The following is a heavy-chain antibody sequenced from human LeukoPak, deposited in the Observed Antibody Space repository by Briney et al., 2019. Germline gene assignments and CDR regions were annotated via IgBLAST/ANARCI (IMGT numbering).Heavy chain of an antibody. CDR3: SRASKLREFFDY. CDR2: IRSKAYGGTA. D-gene: IGHD3-10*01. Sequence: PGGSLRLSCTASGFNFGDYAMSWVRQAPGKGLEWVGFIRSKAYGGTAEYAASVKGRFTISGDDSKTIAYLQMNSLKTEDTAVYYCSRASKLREFFDYWGQGTLVTVSS. CDR1: GFNFGDYA. V-gene: IGHV3-49*04. J-gene: IGHJ4*02.